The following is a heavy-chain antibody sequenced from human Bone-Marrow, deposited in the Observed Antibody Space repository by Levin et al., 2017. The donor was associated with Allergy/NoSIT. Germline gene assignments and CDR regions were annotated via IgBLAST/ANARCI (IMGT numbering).Heavy chain of an antibody. Sequence: GESLKISCEGSGYSFSRHWIAWVRQMPGKGLEWMGIIYPGDSETRYSPSFQGQITIPADKSISVAYLQWSSLQPADTGIYYCARQERDSDAFDVWGQGTMVTVSS. V-gene: IGHV5-51*01. CDR3: ARQERDSDAFDV. CDR2: IYPGDSET. D-gene: IGHD5-24*01. J-gene: IGHJ3*01. CDR1: GYSFSRHW.